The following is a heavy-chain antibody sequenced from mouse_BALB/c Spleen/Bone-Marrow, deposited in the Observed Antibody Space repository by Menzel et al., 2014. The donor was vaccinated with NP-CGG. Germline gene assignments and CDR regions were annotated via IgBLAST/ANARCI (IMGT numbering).Heavy chain of an antibody. CDR2: IYPGNGDA. J-gene: IGHJ3*01. CDR3: ARAGAYRDAWCSY. D-gene: IGHD2-14*01. V-gene: IGHV1-12*01. Sequence: LPESGAELVKPGASVKMSCKASGYIFTSYNMHWIKQTPGQGLEWIGAIYPGNGDASYNQKFKGKVTLTADKSSSTAYMQRSSLTSEDSVVFYCARAGAYRDAWCSYWGQGTLVSFS. CDR1: GYIFTSYN.